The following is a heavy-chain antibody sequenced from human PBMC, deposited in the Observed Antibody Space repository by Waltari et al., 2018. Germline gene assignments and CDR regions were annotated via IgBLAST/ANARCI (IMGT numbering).Heavy chain of an antibody. CDR2: INPNNGDT. CDR1: GYSFNDYY. V-gene: IGHV1-2*06. Sequence: QVQLVQSGAEVKKPGASVKVFCKASGYSFNDYYIYWVRQAPGQGLDWMGRINPNNGDTAYAQRFQGSVTMTRDTAISTAYMELSSLTSDDTAVYYCATTGDLYYENSRYGLLGYWGQGTRVTVSS. CDR3: ATTGDLYYENSRYGLLGY. D-gene: IGHD3-22*01. J-gene: IGHJ4*02.